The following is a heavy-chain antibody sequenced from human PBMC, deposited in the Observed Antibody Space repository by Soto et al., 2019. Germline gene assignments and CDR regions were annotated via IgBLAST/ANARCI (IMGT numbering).Heavy chain of an antibody. CDR2: IDASGNS. D-gene: IGHD6-13*01. V-gene: IGHV4-4*07. J-gene: IGHJ6*02. Sequence: SETLSLTCTVSGDSISSYYWNWIRQPAGKGLEWIGRIDASGNSNYNPSLKSRVTMSVDTSKKQFSLKVTSVTAADTAVYYCARYSSNWFQTEGMDVWGQGSTVTVSS. CDR3: ARYSSNWFQTEGMDV. CDR1: GDSISSYY.